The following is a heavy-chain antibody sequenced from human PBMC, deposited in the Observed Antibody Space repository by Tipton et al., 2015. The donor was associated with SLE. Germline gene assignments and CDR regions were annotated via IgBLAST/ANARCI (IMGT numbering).Heavy chain of an antibody. CDR2: INHSGST. V-gene: IGHV4-34*01. CDR3: ARGGPRGFWVITIQARYFDY. Sequence: TLSLTCAVYGGSFSGYYWSWIRQPPGKGLEWIGEINHSGSTNYNPSLKSRVTISVDTSKNQFSLKQSSVTAADTAVYYCARGGPRGFWVITIQARYFDYWGQGTLVTASS. J-gene: IGHJ4*02. CDR1: GGSFSGYY. D-gene: IGHD2-21*01.